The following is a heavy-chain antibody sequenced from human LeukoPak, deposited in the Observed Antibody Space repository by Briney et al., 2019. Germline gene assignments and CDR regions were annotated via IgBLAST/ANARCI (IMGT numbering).Heavy chain of an antibody. CDR3: AKEGYYGSGSFPDS. CDR1: GFTFSSYS. CDR2: ISSSTTHI. J-gene: IGHJ4*02. V-gene: IGHV3-21*01. D-gene: IGHD3-10*01. Sequence: GGSLRLSCAASGFTFSSYSMHWVRQAPGKGLEWVASISSSTTHIFYADSVKGRFTISRNNAKNTLHLQMNSLRDEDTAVYYCAKEGYYGSGSFPDSWGQGTLVTVSS.